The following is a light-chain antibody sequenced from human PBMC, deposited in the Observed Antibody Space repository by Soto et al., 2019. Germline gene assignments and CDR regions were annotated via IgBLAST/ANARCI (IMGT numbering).Light chain of an antibody. Sequence: QSALTQPRSVSGSPGQSVTFSCTGTSCDIGAYNYVSWYQLHPGKAPQMIIYDVNQRASGVPDRFSGSKSGNTASLTSSWLEAEDEAYYYGCSYAHNSNVFGGGTKLTVL. CDR2: DVN. V-gene: IGLV2-11*01. J-gene: IGLJ2*01. CDR3: CSYAHNSNV. CDR1: SCDIGAYNY.